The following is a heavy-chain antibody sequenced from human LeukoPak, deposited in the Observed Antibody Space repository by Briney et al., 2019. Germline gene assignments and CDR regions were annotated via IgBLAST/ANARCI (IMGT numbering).Heavy chain of an antibody. V-gene: IGHV3-30-3*01. Sequence: GSLRLSCAASGFTFSNYAIHWVRQAPGKGLEWVAVISYDGSNKYYADSVKGRFTISRDNAKNTVYLQMNSLRVEDTAVHYCARDQNAHDFSSGYHDYWGQGTLVTVSS. CDR2: ISYDGSNK. CDR3: ARDQNAHDFSSGYHDY. D-gene: IGHD3-3*01. CDR1: GFTFSNYA. J-gene: IGHJ4*02.